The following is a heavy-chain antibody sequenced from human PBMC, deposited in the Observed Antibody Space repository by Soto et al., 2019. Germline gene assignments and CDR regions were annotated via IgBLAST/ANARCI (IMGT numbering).Heavy chain of an antibody. V-gene: IGHV1-69*02. D-gene: IGHD2-15*01. J-gene: IGHJ4*02. CDR2: IIPILGIA. Sequence: QVQLVQSGAEVKKPGSSVKVSWKASGGTFSSYTISWVRQAPGQGLEWMGRIIPILGIANYAQKFQGRVTITADKSTSTAYMELSCLRSVDTAVYYCASYCSGGSCYLGRYFDYWGQGTLVTVSS. CDR3: ASYCSGGSCYLGRYFDY. CDR1: GGTFSSYT.